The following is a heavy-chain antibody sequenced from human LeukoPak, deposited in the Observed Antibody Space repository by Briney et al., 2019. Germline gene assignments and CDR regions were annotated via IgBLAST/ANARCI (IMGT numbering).Heavy chain of an antibody. Sequence: GSLRLSCAASGFTFSSYSMSWVRQPPGKGLEWIGEINHSGSTNYNPSLKSRVTISVDTSKNQFSLKLSSVTAADTAVYYCARVPRGSGWYGDYWGQGTLVTVSS. CDR2: INHSGST. CDR1: GFTFSSYS. J-gene: IGHJ4*02. CDR3: ARVPRGSGWYGDY. D-gene: IGHD6-19*01. V-gene: IGHV4-34*01.